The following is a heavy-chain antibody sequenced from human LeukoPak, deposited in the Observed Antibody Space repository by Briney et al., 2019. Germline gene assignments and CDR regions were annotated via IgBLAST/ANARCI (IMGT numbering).Heavy chain of an antibody. CDR1: GFTFSSYG. CDR2: IRYDGSNK. J-gene: IGHJ4*02. V-gene: IGHV3-30*02. Sequence: QPGGSLRLSCAASGFTFSSYGMHWVRQAPGKGLEGVAFIRYDGSNKYYADSVKGRFTISRDNSKNTLYLQMNSLRAEDTAVYYCAKAVTTVASLFDYWGQGTLVTVSA. D-gene: IGHD4-11*01. CDR3: AKAVTTVASLFDY.